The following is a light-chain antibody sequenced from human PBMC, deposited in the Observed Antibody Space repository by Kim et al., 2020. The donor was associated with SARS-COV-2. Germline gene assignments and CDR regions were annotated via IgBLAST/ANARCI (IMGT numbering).Light chain of an antibody. CDR3: RQGAHWLYT. CDR2: KIS. Sequence: QQASSPCRPSQSLVHSDGNTYVNWFHQGPGQSPRRLIYKISHRDSGVPDRFSGRGSGTDFPLKSSKVEAEDVGVYYCRQGAHWLYTFGQGTKLEI. J-gene: IGKJ2*01. CDR1: QSLVHSDGNTY. V-gene: IGKV2-30*02.